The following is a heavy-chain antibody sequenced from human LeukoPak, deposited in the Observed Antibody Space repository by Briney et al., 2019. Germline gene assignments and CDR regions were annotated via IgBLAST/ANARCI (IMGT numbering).Heavy chain of an antibody. CDR3: AKAWFGERSGGGFDY. Sequence: VWSLRLSCAACGFTVDEYDIHWVRQDPGKALDWVSLISGDGGSTYYADSVKGRFTISRDNSKNSLYLQMNSLRTEDTALYYCAKAWFGERSGGGFDYWGQGTLVTVSS. V-gene: IGHV3-43*02. J-gene: IGHJ4*02. CDR2: ISGDGGST. D-gene: IGHD3-10*01. CDR1: GFTVDEYD.